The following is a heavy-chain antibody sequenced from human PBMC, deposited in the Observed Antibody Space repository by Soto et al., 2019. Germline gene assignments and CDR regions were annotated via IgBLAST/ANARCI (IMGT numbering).Heavy chain of an antibody. V-gene: IGHV1-69*13. CDR2: IIPIFGTA. D-gene: IGHD3-10*01. CDR3: ARGSYYYCSGSYHLYYYYGMDV. Sequence: SVKVSCKASGGTFSSYAISWVRQAPGQGLEWMGGIIPIFGTANYAQKFQGRVTITADESTSTAYMELSSLRSEDTDVYYCARGSYYYCSGSYHLYYYYGMDVWGRGTTVTVSS. J-gene: IGHJ6*02. CDR1: GGTFSSYA.